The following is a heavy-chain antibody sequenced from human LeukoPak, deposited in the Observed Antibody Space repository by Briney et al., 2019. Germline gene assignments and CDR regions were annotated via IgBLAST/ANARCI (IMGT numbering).Heavy chain of an antibody. Sequence: GGSLRLSCAASGFTFSSYGMSWVRQAPGKGLEWVSAITATSSSTHDADSVQGRFTISRDNSKNTLYLQMNSLRPEDTAIYYCAKDRAFDDILTGYYDYWGQGTLVTVSS. V-gene: IGHV3-23*01. D-gene: IGHD3-9*01. CDR1: GFTFSSYG. J-gene: IGHJ4*02. CDR2: ITATSSST. CDR3: AKDRAFDDILTGYYDY.